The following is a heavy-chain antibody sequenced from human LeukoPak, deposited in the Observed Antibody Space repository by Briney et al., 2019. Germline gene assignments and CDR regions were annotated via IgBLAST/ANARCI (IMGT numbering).Heavy chain of an antibody. CDR1: GFAFSSYA. V-gene: IGHV3-30-3*01. CDR3: ARDPVSVGLRINSDF. J-gene: IGHJ4*02. CDR2: ISNDGNNK. Sequence: PGGSLRLSCAASGFAFSSYAMHWVRQAPGTGLEGVTLISNDGNNKYYTDSVKGRFTISRDNTKNTVYLQMNSLRVEDTAVYFCARDPVSVGLRINSDFWGQGTLVTVSS. D-gene: IGHD1-26*01.